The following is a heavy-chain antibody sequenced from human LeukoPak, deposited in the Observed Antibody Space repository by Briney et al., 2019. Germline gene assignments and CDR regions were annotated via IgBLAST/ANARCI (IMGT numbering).Heavy chain of an antibody. V-gene: IGHV3-9*01. CDR3: AKEEVRRYFDL. CDR2: ISWNSGSI. Sequence: PGRSLRLSCAASGFTFDDYAMHWVRQAPGKGLEWVSGISWNSGSIGYADSVKGRFTISRDNAKNSLYPQMNSLRAEDTALYYCAKEEVRRYFDLWGRGTLVTVSS. J-gene: IGHJ2*01. CDR1: GFTFDDYA.